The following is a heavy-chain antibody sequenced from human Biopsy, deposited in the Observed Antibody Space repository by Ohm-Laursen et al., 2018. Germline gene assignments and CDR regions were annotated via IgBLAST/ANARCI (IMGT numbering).Heavy chain of an antibody. D-gene: IGHD3-10*01. CDR3: ARDGAGSYHDY. CDR1: GFTFSDYY. J-gene: IGHJ4*02. Sequence: SLRLSCAASGFTFSDYYMSWIRQAPEKGMEWLSYISGSGTTIFYADSVKGRFTVSRDNAKNSLYLQMNSLTVEDTAVYYCARDGAGSYHDYWGQGTLVTVSS. CDR2: ISGSGTTI. V-gene: IGHV3-11*01.